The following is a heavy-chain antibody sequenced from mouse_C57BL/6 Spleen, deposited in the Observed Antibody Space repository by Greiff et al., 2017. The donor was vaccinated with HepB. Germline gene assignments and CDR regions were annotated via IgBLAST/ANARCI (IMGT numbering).Heavy chain of an antibody. CDR3: ARSLWGLRRPFDY. Sequence: EVQLQQSGPELVKPGASVKISCKASGYTFTDYYMNWVKQSHGKSLEWIGDINPNNGGTSYNQKFKGKATLTVDKSSSTAYMELRSLTSEDSAVYYCARSLWGLRRPFDYWGQGTTLTVSS. J-gene: IGHJ2*01. CDR2: INPNNGGT. CDR1: GYTFTDYY. V-gene: IGHV1-26*01. D-gene: IGHD2-4*01.